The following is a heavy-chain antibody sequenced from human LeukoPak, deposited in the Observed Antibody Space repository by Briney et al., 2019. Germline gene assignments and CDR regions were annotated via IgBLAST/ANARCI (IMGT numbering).Heavy chain of an antibody. J-gene: IGHJ4*02. CDR3: AREGYYDSSGYTLFDY. CDR2: IYTSGST. V-gene: IGHV4-61*02. CDR1: GGSISSGSYY. Sequence: SETLSLTCTVSGGSISSGSYYWSWIRQPAGKGLEWIGRIYTSGSTNYNPSLKSRVTISVDTYKNQFSLKLSSVTAADTAVYYCAREGYYDSSGYTLFDYWGQGTLVTVSS. D-gene: IGHD3-22*01.